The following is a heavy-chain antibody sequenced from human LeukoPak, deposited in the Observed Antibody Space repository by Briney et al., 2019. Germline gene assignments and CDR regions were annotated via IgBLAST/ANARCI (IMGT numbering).Heavy chain of an antibody. CDR2: ISCTGSPI. Sequence: GGSLRLSCAASGFTFSRFGMNWVRQAPGKGLEWVSYISCTGSPIYYADSVKGRFTISRDNAKNSLYLQMNSLRDDDTAVYYCAQKGGTDYWGQGTLVTVSS. D-gene: IGHD2-15*01. CDR1: GFTFSRFG. CDR3: AQKGGTDY. V-gene: IGHV3-48*02. J-gene: IGHJ4*02.